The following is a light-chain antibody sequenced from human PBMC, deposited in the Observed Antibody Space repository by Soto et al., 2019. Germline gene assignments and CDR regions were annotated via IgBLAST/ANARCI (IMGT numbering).Light chain of an antibody. CDR1: QSVSSN. V-gene: IGKV3-15*01. CDR2: GAS. J-gene: IGKJ1*01. CDR3: QQYNNWPPWT. Sequence: EIVMTQSPATLPVSPGERATLSCRASQSVSSNLAWYQLKPGQAPRLLIYGASTRATGIPARFSGSGSGTEFTLTISSLQSEDFAVYYCQQYNNWPPWTFGQGTKVEIK.